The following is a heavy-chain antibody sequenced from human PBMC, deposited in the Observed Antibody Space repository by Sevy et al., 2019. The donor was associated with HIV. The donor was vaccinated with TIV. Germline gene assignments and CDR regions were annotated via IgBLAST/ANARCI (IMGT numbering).Heavy chain of an antibody. CDR3: ASLVLRGKGRNWFDP. CDR2: IYYSGST. CDR1: GGSISSYY. Sequence: SETLSLTCTVSGGSISSYYWSWIRQPPGKGLEWIGYIYYSGSTNYNPSLKSRVTITVDTSKNQFTLRLSSVTAADTAVYYCASLVLRGKGRNWFDPWGQGTLVTVSS. D-gene: IGHD2-8*02. J-gene: IGHJ5*02. V-gene: IGHV4-59*01.